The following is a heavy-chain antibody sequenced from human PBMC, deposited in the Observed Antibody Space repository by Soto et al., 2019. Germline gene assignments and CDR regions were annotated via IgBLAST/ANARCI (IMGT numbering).Heavy chain of an antibody. V-gene: IGHV4-31*01. CDR2: INYRGTT. J-gene: IGHJ4*02. CDR1: GGSIIDGQTY. Sequence: QVQLQESGPGLVKPSQTLSLTCTVSGGSIIDGQTYLNWIRQHPERGLEWLGYINYRGTTKYSPVRKGPIPNSIDPSKNQFSLRLTSVTAADTAVYYCARDAPGVAPYWGQGTLVTVSS. CDR3: ARDAPGVAPY. D-gene: IGHD2-15*01.